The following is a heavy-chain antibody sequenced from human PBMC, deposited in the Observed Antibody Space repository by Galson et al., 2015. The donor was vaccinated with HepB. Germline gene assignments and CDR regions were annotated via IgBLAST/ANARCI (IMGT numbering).Heavy chain of an antibody. CDR1: GFTFSSYG. V-gene: IGHV3-30*18. D-gene: IGHD6-13*01. Sequence: SLRLSCAASGFTFSSYGMHWVRQAPGKGLEWVAVISYDGSNKYYADSVKGRFTISRDNSKNTLYLQMNSLRAEDTAVYYCAKSPIAAAGTWWFDPWAREPWSPSPQ. CDR3: AKSPIAAAGTWWFDP. CDR2: ISYDGSNK. J-gene: IGHJ5*02.